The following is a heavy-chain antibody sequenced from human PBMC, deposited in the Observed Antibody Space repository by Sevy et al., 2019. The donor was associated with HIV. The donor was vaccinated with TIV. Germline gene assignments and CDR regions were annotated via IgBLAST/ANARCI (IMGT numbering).Heavy chain of an antibody. Sequence: GGSLRLSCAASGFTFSAYYMTWIRQAPGKGLEWVSYISSGSTYTNYADSVKGRFTVSRDNAKNSLYLQMNSLRAEDTAVYYCARSRFNYGDYYFDYWGQRTLVTVSS. CDR1: GFTFSAYY. CDR2: ISSGSTYT. CDR3: ARSRFNYGDYYFDY. V-gene: IGHV3-11*06. D-gene: IGHD4-17*01. J-gene: IGHJ4*02.